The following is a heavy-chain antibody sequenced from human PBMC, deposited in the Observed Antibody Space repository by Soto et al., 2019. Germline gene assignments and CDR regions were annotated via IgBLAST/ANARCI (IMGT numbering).Heavy chain of an antibody. CDR1: GFTFSEYW. CDR2: IKQDGSEK. CDR3: ARGGRDAYDWFDP. J-gene: IGHJ5*02. V-gene: IGHV3-7*01. Sequence: EAQLVESGGGLVQPGGSLRVSCAVSGFTFSEYWMSWVRQAPGKGLEWVAKIKQDGSEKDYVDSVKGRFTISRDNANNSLYLHMYNLRVEDTAIDYCARGGRDAYDWFDPWGQGTLVTVSS. D-gene: IGHD3-16*01.